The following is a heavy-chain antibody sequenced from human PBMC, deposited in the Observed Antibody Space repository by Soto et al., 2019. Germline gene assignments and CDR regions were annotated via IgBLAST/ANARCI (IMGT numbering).Heavy chain of an antibody. V-gene: IGHV1-8*01. D-gene: IGHD4-17*01. Sequence: ASVKVSCKASGYTFTSYDINWVRQATGQGLEWMGWMNANSGNTGYAQKLQGRVTMTRDTSISTAYMELRSLRADDTAVYYCARDSVDYPFPYAFDIWGQGTMVTVSS. CDR1: GYTFTSYD. J-gene: IGHJ3*02. CDR3: ARDSVDYPFPYAFDI. CDR2: MNANSGNT.